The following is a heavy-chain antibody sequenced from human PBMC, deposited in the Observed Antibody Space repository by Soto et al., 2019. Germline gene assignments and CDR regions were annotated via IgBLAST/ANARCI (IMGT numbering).Heavy chain of an antibody. J-gene: IGHJ5*02. CDR3: ARDAPPSDCSAGSCYRAYYTNWFDP. Sequence: ASVKVSCKASGYTFTSYAMRWVRQAPGQRLEWMGWINAGNGNTKYSQKFQGRITITRDTSASTAYMELSSLRSEDTAVYYCARDAPPSDCSAGSCYRAYYTNWFDPWGQGTLVTVSS. CDR2: INAGNGNT. CDR1: GYTFTSYA. D-gene: IGHD2-15*01. V-gene: IGHV1-3*01.